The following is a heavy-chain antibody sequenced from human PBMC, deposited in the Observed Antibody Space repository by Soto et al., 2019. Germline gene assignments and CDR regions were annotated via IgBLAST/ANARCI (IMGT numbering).Heavy chain of an antibody. CDR2: IIPIFGAA. CDR1: GGTFSSYA. J-gene: IGHJ6*02. D-gene: IGHD2-15*01. Sequence: SVKVSCKASGGTFSSYAISWVRQAPGQGLEWMGGIIPIFGAANYAQKFQGRVTITADESTSTAYMELSSLRSEDTAVYYCARALCSGGSCYSGSYYYYYGMDVWGQGTTVTVSS. CDR3: ARALCSGGSCYSGSYYYYYGMDV. V-gene: IGHV1-69*13.